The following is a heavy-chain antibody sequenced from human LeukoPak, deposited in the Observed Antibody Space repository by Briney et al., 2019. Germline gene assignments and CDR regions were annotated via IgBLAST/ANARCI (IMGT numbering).Heavy chain of an antibody. CDR2: IWYDGSNK. J-gene: IGHJ5*02. CDR3: ARSHVNRTFGGVIVPLSP. Sequence: GGSLRLSCAASGFTFSSYGMHWVRQAPGKGLEWVSVIWYDGSNKYYADSVKGRFTISRDNSKNTLYLQMNSLRAEDTAVYYCARSHVNRTFGGVIVPLSPWGQGTLVTVSS. V-gene: IGHV3-33*01. D-gene: IGHD3-16*02. CDR1: GFTFSSYG.